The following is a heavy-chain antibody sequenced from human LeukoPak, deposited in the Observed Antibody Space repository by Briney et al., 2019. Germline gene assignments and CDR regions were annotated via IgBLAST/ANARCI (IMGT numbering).Heavy chain of an antibody. Sequence: GGSLRLSCAASGFTFSNYWMHWVRQAPGKGLVWVSRINTDGSTTEYADSVKGRSTNSRDNARNTLYLQLNSLSVDDTAMYYCARDPTIPRYWGQGTLVTVSS. CDR2: INTDGSTT. J-gene: IGHJ4*02. D-gene: IGHD3-10*01. CDR3: ARDPTIPRY. CDR1: GFTFSNYW. V-gene: IGHV3-74*01.